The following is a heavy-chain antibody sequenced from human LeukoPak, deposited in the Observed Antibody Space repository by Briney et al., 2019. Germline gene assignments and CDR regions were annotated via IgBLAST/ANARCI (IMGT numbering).Heavy chain of an antibody. J-gene: IGHJ4*02. D-gene: IGHD6-19*01. V-gene: IGHV3-21*01. CDR3: ARDQGGAVAGFGY. Sequence: GRSLRLSCTASGSTFDNFAMHWVRQAPGKGLEWVSSISSSSSYIYYADSVKGRFTISRDNAKNSLYLQMNSLRAEDTAVYYCARDQGGAVAGFGYWGQGTLVTVSS. CDR2: ISSSSSYI. CDR1: GSTFDNFA.